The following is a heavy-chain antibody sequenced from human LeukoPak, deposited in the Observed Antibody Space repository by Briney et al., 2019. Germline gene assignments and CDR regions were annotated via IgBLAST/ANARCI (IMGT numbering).Heavy chain of an antibody. V-gene: IGHV4-30-4*01. CDR3: ARYTATTVTFDC. CDR1: GGSISSGDYY. CDR2: IYYSGST. Sequence: SETLSLTCTVSGGSISSGDYYWSWIRQPPGKGLEWIGYIYYSGSTYYNPSLKSRVTISVDTSKNQFSLKLSSVTAADTAVYYCARYTATTVTFDCWGQGTLVTASS. D-gene: IGHD4-17*01. J-gene: IGHJ4*02.